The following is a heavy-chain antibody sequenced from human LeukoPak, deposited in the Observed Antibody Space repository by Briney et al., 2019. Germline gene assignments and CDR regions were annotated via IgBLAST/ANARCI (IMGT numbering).Heavy chain of an antibody. D-gene: IGHD5-24*01. V-gene: IGHV4-59*01. CDR1: GGSISDYY. J-gene: IGHJ4*02. CDR2: IYYSGTT. Sequence: SETLSLTCTVSGGSISDYYWSWIRQPPGKGLEWLGYIYYSGTTNYNPSLKSRVTISVATSKDQFSLKLTSVTAADTAVYYCARGSRGNGYNYDYRGQGTLVTVSS. CDR3: ARGSRGNGYNYDY.